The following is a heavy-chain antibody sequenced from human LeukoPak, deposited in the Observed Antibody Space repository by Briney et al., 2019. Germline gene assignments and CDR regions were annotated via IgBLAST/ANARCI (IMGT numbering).Heavy chain of an antibody. D-gene: IGHD3/OR15-3a*01. J-gene: IGHJ4*02. CDR1: GFVFSTYW. CDR2: INLDGTEE. CDR3: ASGRHDFLH. V-gene: IGHV3-7*01. Sequence: GGSLRLSCAASGFVFSTYWMTWVRQAPGKGLEWVANINLDGTEEHYVDFSLKGRFTISRDNAKNSLYLQMTSLRVEDTAVYYCASGRHDFLHWGQGTLVTVSS.